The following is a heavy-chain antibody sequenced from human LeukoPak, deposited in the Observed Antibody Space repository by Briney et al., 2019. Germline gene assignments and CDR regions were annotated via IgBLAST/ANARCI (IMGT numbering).Heavy chain of an antibody. J-gene: IGHJ4*02. V-gene: IGHV3-53*01. Sequence: GGSLRLSCAASGFTVSSVCMSWVRQAPGKGLEWVSLIYSVGTTYYADSVKGRFIISRDDSKNTLYLQMNSLRAEDTAVYYCARGQPYYYDSRGYSVPHDWGQGTLVTVSS. CDR1: GFTVSSVC. CDR3: ARGQPYYYDSRGYSVPHD. CDR2: IYSVGTT. D-gene: IGHD3-22*01.